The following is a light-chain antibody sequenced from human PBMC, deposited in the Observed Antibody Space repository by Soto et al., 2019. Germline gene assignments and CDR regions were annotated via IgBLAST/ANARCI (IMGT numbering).Light chain of an antibody. CDR3: HQSNNWPYT. V-gene: IGKV3-15*01. Sequence: EIVMTQSPATLSVSPGERATLSCRASQSVSHNLAWYQQKPGQAPRLLFYGASFRATGVPARFSGSGSGTDFTLTISSLQSEDFAIYYCHQSNNWPYTFGQGTKLEIK. CDR2: GAS. J-gene: IGKJ2*01. CDR1: QSVSHN.